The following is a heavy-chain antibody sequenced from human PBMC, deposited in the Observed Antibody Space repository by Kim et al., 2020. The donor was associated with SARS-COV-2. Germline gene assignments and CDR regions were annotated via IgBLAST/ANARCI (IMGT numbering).Heavy chain of an antibody. CDR2: INPISGTA. CDR3: ARGCGYSYGCMDV. V-gene: IGHV1-69*13. J-gene: IGHJ6*02. Sequence: SVKVSCKASGCTFSSYAISWVRQAPGQGLEWMGGINPISGTANYAQKFQGRVPITVDESTSTAYMELSSLRSEDTAVYYCARGCGYSYGCMDVWGQGTTVTVSS. CDR1: GCTFSSYA. D-gene: IGHD5-18*01.